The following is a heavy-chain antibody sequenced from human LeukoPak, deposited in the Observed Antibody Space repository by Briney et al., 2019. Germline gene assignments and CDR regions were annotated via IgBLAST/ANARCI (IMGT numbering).Heavy chain of an antibody. CDR2: IYPADSDT. Sequence: GESLKISCKGSGFSFTSNWIGWVRQMPGKGLEWKGIIYPADSDTRYSPSFQGQVTISADTSINTAYLQWTSLKASDTAMYYCARDLDSRFDSWGQGTLVTVSS. J-gene: IGHJ4*02. D-gene: IGHD3-22*01. CDR1: GFSFTSNW. CDR3: ARDLDSRFDS. V-gene: IGHV5-51*01.